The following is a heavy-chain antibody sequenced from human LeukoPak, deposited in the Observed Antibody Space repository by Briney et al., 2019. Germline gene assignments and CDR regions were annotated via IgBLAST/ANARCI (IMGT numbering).Heavy chain of an antibody. CDR2: ISGRGDIT. D-gene: IGHD6-19*01. Sequence: GGSLRLSCTASGFTFTSYAMSWVRQAPGKGLEWVSGISGRGDITHSADSVKGRFTISRDISKDTLYLQMNSLRAEDTAVYYCAKEDVMLAVSGYFDYWGQGTLVTVSS. CDR3: AKEDVMLAVSGYFDY. V-gene: IGHV3-23*01. J-gene: IGHJ4*02. CDR1: GFTFTSYA.